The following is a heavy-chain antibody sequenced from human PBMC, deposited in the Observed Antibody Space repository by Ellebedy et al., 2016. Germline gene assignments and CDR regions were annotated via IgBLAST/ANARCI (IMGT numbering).Heavy chain of an antibody. CDR2: IRSSGYGRTT. CDR3: SRADAALFED. V-gene: IGHV3-49*03. CDR1: GFSFGDYA. Sequence: GGSLRLXCTASGFSFGDYAMSWFRQAPGKGLQWLGFIRSSGYGRTTDYAASVKGRFIISRDDSKGIAYLQMNSLKTGDTGMYYCSRADAALFEDWGQGTLLTVAS. J-gene: IGHJ4*02. D-gene: IGHD6-13*01.